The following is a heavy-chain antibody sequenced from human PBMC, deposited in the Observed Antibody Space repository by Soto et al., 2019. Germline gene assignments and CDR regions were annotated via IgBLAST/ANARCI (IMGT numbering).Heavy chain of an antibody. D-gene: IGHD3-22*01. CDR1: GGSIGSYY. V-gene: IGHV4-59*01. J-gene: IGHJ4*02. CDR2: IYYSDSI. Sequence: SETLSLTCTVSGGSIGSYYWSWIRQPPGKGLEWIGYIYYSDSINYNPSLKSRVIISDDTSKNQFSLRLSSVTAADTAVYYCAGAAYYYDSSGYSPSWWGQGTLVTVSS. CDR3: AGAAYYYDSSGYSPSW.